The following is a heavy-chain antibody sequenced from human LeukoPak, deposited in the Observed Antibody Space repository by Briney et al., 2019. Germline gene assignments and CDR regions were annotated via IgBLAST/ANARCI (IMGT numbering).Heavy chain of an antibody. D-gene: IGHD3-22*01. CDR1: GFTFSSYD. CDR2: IGTAGEI. V-gene: IGHV3-13*01. J-gene: IGHJ4*02. Sequence: GGSLRLSCAACGFTFSSYDIHWVRHATGKGLEWVSGIGTAGEIYYAESVKGRFTISRDNAKNSLYLQMTGLRAEDTAVYYCARARPYYYDSSGYYSGDVGYYFDYWGQGTLVTVSS. CDR3: ARARPYYYDSSGYYSGDVGYYFDY.